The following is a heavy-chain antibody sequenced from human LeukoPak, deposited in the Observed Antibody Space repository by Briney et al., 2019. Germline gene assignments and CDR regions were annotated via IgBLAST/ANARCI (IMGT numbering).Heavy chain of an antibody. CDR3: SRQPQGTGTVDY. Sequence: GGSLKLSCAASGFIFSDSPIHWVRQASGNGLAWVGRVRSKDDGYATGYAASVKGRLTISRDDSKNMVYLQMNSLKTEDTAVYYCSRQPQGTGTVDYWGQGTLVTVSS. D-gene: IGHD3/OR15-3a*01. J-gene: IGHJ4*01. CDR1: GFIFSDSP. CDR2: VRSKDDGYAT. V-gene: IGHV3-73*01.